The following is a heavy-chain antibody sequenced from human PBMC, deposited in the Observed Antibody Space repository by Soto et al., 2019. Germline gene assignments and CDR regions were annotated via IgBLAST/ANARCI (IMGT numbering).Heavy chain of an antibody. CDR3: ARSLLDIVLMVYAVKYYFEY. V-gene: IGHV1-18*01. CDR1: GYTFTSYG. J-gene: IGHJ4*02. CDR2: ISAYNGNT. Sequence: ASVKVSFKASGYTFTSYGISWVRQAPGQGLEWMGWISAYNGNTNYAQKLQGRVTMTTDTSTSTAYMELRSLRSDDTAVYYCARSLLDIVLMVYAVKYYFEYWGQGTLVTVSS. D-gene: IGHD2-8*01.